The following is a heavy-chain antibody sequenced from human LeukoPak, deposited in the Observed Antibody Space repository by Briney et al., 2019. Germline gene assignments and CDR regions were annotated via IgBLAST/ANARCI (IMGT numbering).Heavy chain of an antibody. V-gene: IGHV4-34*01. Sequence: SETLSLTCAVYGGSFSGYYWSWIRQPPGKGLEWIGEINHSGSTNYNPSLKSRVTISVDTSKNQFSLKLSSVTAADTAVYYCARGLYSGSYRAVLYYFDYWGQGTLVTVSS. CDR1: GGSFSGYY. D-gene: IGHD1-26*01. J-gene: IGHJ4*02. CDR2: INHSGST. CDR3: ARGLYSGSYRAVLYYFDY.